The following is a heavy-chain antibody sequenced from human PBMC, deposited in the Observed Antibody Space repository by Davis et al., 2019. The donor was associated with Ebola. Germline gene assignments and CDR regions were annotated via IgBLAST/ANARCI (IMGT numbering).Heavy chain of an antibody. J-gene: IGHJ4*02. CDR1: GFTFSTYG. Sequence: GESLKISCAASGFTFSTYGMHWVRQAPGKGLEWVAVISYDGSYQNTGGSVRGRFTISRDNLQNTLYLQINSLSAEDSGVYYCATSYFTVTTLYWGQGTLVTVSS. D-gene: IGHD4-17*01. CDR3: ATSYFTVTTLY. V-gene: IGHV3-30*03. CDR2: ISYDGSYQ.